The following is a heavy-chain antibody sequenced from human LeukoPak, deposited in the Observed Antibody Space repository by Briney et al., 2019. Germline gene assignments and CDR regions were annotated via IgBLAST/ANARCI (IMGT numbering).Heavy chain of an antibody. D-gene: IGHD5-12*01. CDR1: GYTFTSYG. Sequence: ASVKVSCKASGYTFTSYGISWVRQAPGQGLEWMGWISAYNGNTNYAQKLQGRVTMTTDTSTSTAYMELRSLRSDDTAVYYCARLMATISYYYYYYMDVWGKGTTVTISS. CDR2: ISAYNGNT. J-gene: IGHJ6*03. V-gene: IGHV1-18*01. CDR3: ARLMATISYYYYYYMDV.